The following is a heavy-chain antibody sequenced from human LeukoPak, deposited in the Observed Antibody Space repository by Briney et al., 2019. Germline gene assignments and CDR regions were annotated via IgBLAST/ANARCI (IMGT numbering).Heavy chain of an antibody. Sequence: SQTLSLTCAISGDSVSRNSATWNWIRQSPSRGLEWLARANYRSKWYYDYAVSVKSRMSINTDSSKNQFTLQLNSVTPEDMAVYYCVGCSGGSCHSGAFEIWGQGTMVTVSS. CDR2: ANYRSKWYY. CDR1: GDSVSRNSAT. V-gene: IGHV6-1*01. D-gene: IGHD2-15*01. J-gene: IGHJ3*02. CDR3: VGCSGGSCHSGAFEI.